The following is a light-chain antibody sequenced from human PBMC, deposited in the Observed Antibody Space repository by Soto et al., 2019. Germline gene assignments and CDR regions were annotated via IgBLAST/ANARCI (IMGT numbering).Light chain of an antibody. V-gene: IGKV3-11*01. CDR2: DAS. CDR3: QQRSDWPPGYT. Sequence: ELVLTQSPATLSLSPGERATLSCRASQSVSSYLAWYQQKPGQAPRLLIYDASNRATGIPARFSGSGSGTAFTLIISSLEPEAFAVYYCQQRSDWPPGYTFGQGTKLEIK. CDR1: QSVSSY. J-gene: IGKJ2*01.